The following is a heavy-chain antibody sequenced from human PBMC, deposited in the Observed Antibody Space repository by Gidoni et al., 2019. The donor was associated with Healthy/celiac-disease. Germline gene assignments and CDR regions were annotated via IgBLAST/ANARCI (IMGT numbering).Heavy chain of an antibody. D-gene: IGHD3-3*01. V-gene: IGHV4-39*01. CDR2: IYYSGST. Sequence: QLQLQESGLGLVKPSETLSPTCTVSGCSISSRSYYCGWTRHPPGKRLEWIGSIYYSGSTYYNPSLKSRVTISVDTSKNQFALKLSSVTAADTAVYYCARQAGITIFGVVPNWFDPWGQGTLVTVSS. CDR1: GCSISSRSYY. CDR3: ARQAGITIFGVVPNWFDP. J-gene: IGHJ5*02.